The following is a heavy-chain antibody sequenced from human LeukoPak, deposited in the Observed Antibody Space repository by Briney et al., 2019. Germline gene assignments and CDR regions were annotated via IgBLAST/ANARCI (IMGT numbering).Heavy chain of an antibody. V-gene: IGHV3-21*01. Sequence: GGSLRLSCAASGFTFSSYSMNWFRRAPGKGLEWVASITSSSSYIYYADSLKGRFTISRDNAKNSLYLQMNSLRAEDTAVYYCARDPGYCSSTNCHIDYWGQGTLVTVSS. CDR1: GFTFSSYS. D-gene: IGHD2-2*02. CDR2: ITSSSSYI. CDR3: ARDPGYCSSTNCHIDY. J-gene: IGHJ4*02.